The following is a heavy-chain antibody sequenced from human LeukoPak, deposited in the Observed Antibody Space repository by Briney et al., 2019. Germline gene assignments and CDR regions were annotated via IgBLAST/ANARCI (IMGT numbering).Heavy chain of an antibody. CDR1: GFTFSSYW. CDR3: ARDFYGGGAFDI. V-gene: IGHV3-74*01. D-gene: IGHD4-23*01. Sequence: PGGSLRLSCAASGFTFSSYWMHWVRQAPGKGLVWVSRINSDGSSTSYADSVKGRFTISRGNAKNTLYLQMNSLRAEDTAVYYCARDFYGGGAFDIWGQGTMVTVSS. CDR2: INSDGSST. J-gene: IGHJ3*02.